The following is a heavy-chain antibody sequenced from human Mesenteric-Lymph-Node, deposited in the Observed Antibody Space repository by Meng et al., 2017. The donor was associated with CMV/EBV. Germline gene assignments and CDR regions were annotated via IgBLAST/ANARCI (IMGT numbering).Heavy chain of an antibody. V-gene: IGHV3-21*01. CDR3: ARAGGIYDSPDV. CDR2: ISSSSYI. Sequence: GESLKISCAASGFTFSSYWMSWVRQAPGKGLEWVSSISSSSYIYYADSVKGRFTISRDNAKNSLYLQMNSLRAEDTAVYYCARAGGIYDSPDVWGQGTTVTVSS. J-gene: IGHJ6*02. CDR1: GFTFSSYW. D-gene: IGHD3-3*01.